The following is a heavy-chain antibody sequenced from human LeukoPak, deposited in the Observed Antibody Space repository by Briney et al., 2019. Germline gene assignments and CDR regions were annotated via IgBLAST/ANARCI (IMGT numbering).Heavy chain of an antibody. CDR3: ARALAHDSSGYYYGMDV. J-gene: IGHJ6*02. V-gene: IGHV1-46*01. D-gene: IGHD3-22*01. Sequence: ASVKVSCKASGYTFTSYYMHWVRQAPGQGLEWMGIINPSGGSTSYAQKFQGRGTMTRETSTSTVYMELSSLRSEDTAVYYCARALAHDSSGYYYGMDVWGQGTTVTVSS. CDR2: INPSGGST. CDR1: GYTFTSYY.